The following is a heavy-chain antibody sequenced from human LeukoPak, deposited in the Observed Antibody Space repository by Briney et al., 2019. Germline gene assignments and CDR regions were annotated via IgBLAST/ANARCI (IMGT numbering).Heavy chain of an antibody. CDR1: GGSISSSSYY. V-gene: IGHV4-39*07. J-gene: IGHJ3*02. CDR2: IYYSGST. Sequence: SETLSLTCTVSGGSISSSSYYWGWIRQPPGKGLEWIGSIYYSGSTYYNPSLKSRVTISVDTSKNQFSLKLSSVTAADTAVYYCARSPGIAAAGYAFDIWGQGTMVTVSS. D-gene: IGHD6-13*01. CDR3: ARSPGIAAAGYAFDI.